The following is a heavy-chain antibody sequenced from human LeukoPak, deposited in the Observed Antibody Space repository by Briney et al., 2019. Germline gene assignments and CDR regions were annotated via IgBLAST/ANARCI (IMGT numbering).Heavy chain of an antibody. CDR3: ARDYYDSSGSSWFDP. J-gene: IGHJ5*02. V-gene: IGHV3-21*01. CDR2: ISSGSSFM. CDR1: GFTFSRYS. D-gene: IGHD3-22*01. Sequence: GGSLRLSCAASGFTFSRYSMNWVRQAPGKGLEWVSSISSGSSFMYYADSVKGRFTISRDNAKNSLYPQMNSLRAKDTALYYCARDYYDSSGSSWFDPWGQGTLVTVSS.